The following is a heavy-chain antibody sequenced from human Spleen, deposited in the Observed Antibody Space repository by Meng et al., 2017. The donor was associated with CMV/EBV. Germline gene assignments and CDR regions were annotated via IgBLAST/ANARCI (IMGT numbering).Heavy chain of an antibody. J-gene: IGHJ4*02. V-gene: IGHV1-69*05. CDR1: GGTFSSYA. D-gene: IGHD2-2*01. CDR3: ARGPPAYQLPDLGY. Sequence: SVKVSCKASGGTFSSYAISWVRQAPGQGLEWMGGIIPIFGTANYAQKFQGRVTITTDESTSTAYMELSSLRSEDTAVYYCARGPPAYQLPDLGYWGQGTLVTVSS. CDR2: IIPIFGTA.